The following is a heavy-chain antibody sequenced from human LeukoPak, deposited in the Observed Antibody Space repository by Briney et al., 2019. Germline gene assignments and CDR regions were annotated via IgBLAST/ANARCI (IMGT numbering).Heavy chain of an antibody. V-gene: IGHV7-4-1*02. CDR2: INTNTGNP. J-gene: IGHJ6*03. CDR3: AREGGRGVIDRPLYYYSYRAV. Sequence: ASVKVSCKASGYTFTSYAMNWVRQAPGQGLEWMGWINTNTGNPTYAQGFTGRFVFSLDTSVSTAYLQISSLKAEDTAVYYCAREGGRGVIDRPLYYYSYRAVGGKGTTVPAS. D-gene: IGHD3-10*01. CDR1: GYTFTSYA.